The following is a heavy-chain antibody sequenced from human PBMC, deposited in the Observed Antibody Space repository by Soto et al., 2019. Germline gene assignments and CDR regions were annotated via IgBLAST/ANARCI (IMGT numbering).Heavy chain of an antibody. CDR3: ARDRGAWGGADAFDI. Sequence: ASVKVSCKASGYTFTSYDINWVRQATGLGLEWMGWMNPNSGNTGYAQKFQGRVTMTRNTSISTAYMELSSLRSDDTAVYYCARDRGAWGGADAFDIWGQGTMVTVSS. CDR2: MNPNSGNT. D-gene: IGHD3-10*01. V-gene: IGHV1-8*01. CDR1: GYTFTSYD. J-gene: IGHJ3*02.